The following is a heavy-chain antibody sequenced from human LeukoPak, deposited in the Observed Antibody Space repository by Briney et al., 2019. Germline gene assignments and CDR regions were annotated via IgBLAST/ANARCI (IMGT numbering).Heavy chain of an antibody. Sequence: PSETLSLTCAVSSYSISSDYYWNWIRQPPGKGLEWIASTYHRGNTYYNPSLKSRVTISVDTSKNQFSLKLSSVTAADTAVYYCARGKGEYQLLSHYYYMDVWGKGTTVTVSS. J-gene: IGHJ6*03. D-gene: IGHD2-2*01. CDR1: SYSISSDYY. CDR3: ARGKGEYQLLSHYYYMDV. V-gene: IGHV4-38-2*01. CDR2: TYHRGNT.